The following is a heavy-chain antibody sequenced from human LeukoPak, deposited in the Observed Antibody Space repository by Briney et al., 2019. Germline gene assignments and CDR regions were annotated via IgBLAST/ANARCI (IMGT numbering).Heavy chain of an antibody. D-gene: IGHD3-10*01. CDR1: RGSISSNNW. CDR2: IYHSGST. CDR3: ARDSYYFGSGSDNTPYNWFDP. J-gene: IGHJ5*02. V-gene: IGHV4-4*02. Sequence: PSETLSLTCAVSRGSISSNNWWSWVRQPPGKRLELIAEIYHSGSTNYNPSLKSRVTISVDKSKNQFSLKLNSVTAADTAMYYCARDSYYFGSGSDNTPYNWFDPWGQGTLVTVSS.